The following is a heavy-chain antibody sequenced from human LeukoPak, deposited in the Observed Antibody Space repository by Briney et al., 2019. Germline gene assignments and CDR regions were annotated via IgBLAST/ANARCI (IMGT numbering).Heavy chain of an antibody. CDR3: ARDRSGWYAGHLDY. Sequence: GGSLRLSCAASGFTFSSYAMHWVRQAPGKGLEWAAVISYDGSNKYYADSVKGRFTISRDNSKNTLYLQMNSLRAEDTAVYYCARDRSGWYAGHLDYWGQGTLVTVSS. V-gene: IGHV3-30-3*01. CDR1: GFTFSSYA. CDR2: ISYDGSNK. J-gene: IGHJ4*02. D-gene: IGHD6-19*01.